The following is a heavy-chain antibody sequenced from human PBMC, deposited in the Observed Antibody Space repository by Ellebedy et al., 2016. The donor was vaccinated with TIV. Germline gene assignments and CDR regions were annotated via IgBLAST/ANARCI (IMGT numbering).Heavy chain of an antibody. V-gene: IGHV1-18*01. D-gene: IGHD3-10*01. Sequence: AASVKVSCQASGYSLTSTGISWVRQAAGQGLEWMGWIGAYNGNPNYAQKFQGRVTMTTDTSTSTVYMDLRSRSSDDTAVYDCARGLWFGELDVWGQGTTVTVAS. CDR2: IGAYNGNP. J-gene: IGHJ6*02. CDR3: ARGLWFGELDV. CDR1: GYSLTSTG.